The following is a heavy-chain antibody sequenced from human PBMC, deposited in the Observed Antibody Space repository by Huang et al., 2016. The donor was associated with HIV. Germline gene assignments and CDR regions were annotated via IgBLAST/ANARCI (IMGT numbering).Heavy chain of an antibody. D-gene: IGHD6-19*01. Sequence: QVRLVESGGGLVKPGGSLRLSCAASGFTFSSYYAIWIRQDTGKGLEWISFIGGTGTVMYYADSVRGRFVITRDNSKNSLYLQMNNLRAEDTAVYFCATGITVAGGEFYFDYWGQGDLVTVSS. CDR3: ATGITVAGGEFYFDY. J-gene: IGHJ4*02. CDR1: GFTFSSYY. V-gene: IGHV3-11*01. CDR2: IGGTGTVM.